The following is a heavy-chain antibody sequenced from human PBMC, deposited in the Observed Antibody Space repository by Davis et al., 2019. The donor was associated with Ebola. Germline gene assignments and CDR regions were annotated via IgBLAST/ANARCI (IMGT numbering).Heavy chain of an antibody. J-gene: IGHJ4*02. CDR1: GFTFSTYW. V-gene: IGHV3-74*01. CDR2: INGDGSGT. Sequence: PGGSLRLSCAASGFTFSTYWMQWVCQVPGQGLVWVSHINGDGSGTTYADSVRGRFTISRDNAKNTLYLQMNNLRPEDTAVYYCATDNWGPALWGQGTLLTVSS. CDR3: ATDNWGPAL. D-gene: IGHD7-27*01.